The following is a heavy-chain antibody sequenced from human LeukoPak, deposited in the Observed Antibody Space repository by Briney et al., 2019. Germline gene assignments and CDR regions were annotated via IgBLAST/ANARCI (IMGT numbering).Heavy chain of an antibody. CDR2: IYYSGST. CDR3: ARDISLYSSSWSLYFQH. CDR1: GGSISSSSYY. Sequence: SETLSLTCTVSGGSISSSSYYWGWIRQPPGKGLEWIGSIYYSGSTYYNPSLKSRVTISVDTSKSQFSLKLSSVTAADTAVYYCARDISLYSSSWSLYFQHWGQGTLVTVSS. D-gene: IGHD6-13*01. V-gene: IGHV4-39*07. J-gene: IGHJ1*01.